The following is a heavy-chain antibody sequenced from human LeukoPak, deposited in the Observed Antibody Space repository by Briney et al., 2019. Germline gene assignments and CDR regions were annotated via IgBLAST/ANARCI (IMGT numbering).Heavy chain of an antibody. CDR3: ARAEYDILTRYGPGELYGMDV. CDR2: IIPILGIA. V-gene: IGHV1-69*04. CDR1: GGTFSSYA. D-gene: IGHD3-9*01. J-gene: IGHJ6*02. Sequence: SVKVSCKASGGTFSSYAISWVRQAPGQGLEWMGRIIPILGIANYAQKFQGRVTITADKSTSIAYMELSSLRSEDTAVYYCARAEYDILTRYGPGELYGMDVWGQGTTVTVSS.